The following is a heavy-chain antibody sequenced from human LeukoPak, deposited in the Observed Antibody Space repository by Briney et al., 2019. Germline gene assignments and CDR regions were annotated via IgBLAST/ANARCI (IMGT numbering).Heavy chain of an antibody. D-gene: IGHD3-10*01. CDR3: ARVYYYVSGSSYGHFDF. CDR2: IHYTGST. CDR1: GDSISSSYYY. Sequence: SETLSLTCTVSGDSISSSYYYWGWIRQPPGKGLEWIGSIHYTGSTYYNPSLKSRVTISLDTSKSQFSLRLSSVTAADTAVYFCARVYYYVSGSSYGHFDFWGQGTLVTVSS. V-gene: IGHV4-39*07. J-gene: IGHJ4*02.